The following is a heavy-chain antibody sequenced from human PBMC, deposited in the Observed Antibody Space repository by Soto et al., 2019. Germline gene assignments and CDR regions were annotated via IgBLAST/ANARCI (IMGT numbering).Heavy chain of an antibody. CDR2: ISYDGSNK. CDR1: GFTFSSYG. CDR3: AKGYYDFWSGYYTDHYYGMDV. D-gene: IGHD3-3*01. Sequence: PGGSLRLSCAASGFTFSSYGMHWVRQSPGKGLEWVAVISYDGSNKYYADSVKGRFTISRDNSKNTLYLQMNSLRAEDTAVYYCAKGYYDFWSGYYTDHYYGMDVWGQGTTVTVSS. J-gene: IGHJ6*02. V-gene: IGHV3-30*18.